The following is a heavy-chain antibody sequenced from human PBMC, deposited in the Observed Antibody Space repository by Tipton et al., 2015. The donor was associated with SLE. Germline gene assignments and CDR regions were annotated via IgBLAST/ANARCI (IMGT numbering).Heavy chain of an antibody. V-gene: IGHV3-33*08. J-gene: IGHJ4*02. D-gene: IGHD6-6*01. CDR3: ARSPISSGVFDY. Sequence: SLRLSCAASGFTVSSNYMSWVRQAPGKGLEWVAVIWYDGSNKYYADSVKGRFTISRDNSKNTLYLQMNSPRAEDTAVYSCARSPISSGVFDYWGQGTLVTVSS. CDR2: IWYDGSNK. CDR1: GFTVSSNY.